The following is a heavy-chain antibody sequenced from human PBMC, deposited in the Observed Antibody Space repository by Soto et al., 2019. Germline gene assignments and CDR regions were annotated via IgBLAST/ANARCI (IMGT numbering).Heavy chain of an antibody. CDR2: ISSSSSTI. V-gene: IGHV3-48*01. Sequence: GGSLRLSCAASGFTFSSYSMNWVRQAPGKGLEWVSYISSSSSTIYYADSVKGRFTISRDNAKNSLYLQMNSLRAEDTAVYYCARDALRYCSGGSCYSGVDYWGQGTLVTVSS. CDR3: ARDALRYCSGGSCYSGVDY. CDR1: GFTFSSYS. D-gene: IGHD2-15*01. J-gene: IGHJ4*02.